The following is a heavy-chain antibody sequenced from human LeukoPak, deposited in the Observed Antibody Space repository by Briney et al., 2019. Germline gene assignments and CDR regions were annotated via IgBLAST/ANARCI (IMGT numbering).Heavy chain of an antibody. D-gene: IGHD5-24*01. V-gene: IGHV2-5*01. CDR2: SYWNDDK. J-gene: IGHJ4*02. Sequence: ESGPTLVKPTQTLTLTCTFSGFSFSTNGMGVCWIRQPAGTALEWLALSYWNDDKSYSPSLKSRLTITRDTSKNQVVLTLTNMDPVDTATYYCAQRREATKPAYFDYWGQGTLVTVSS. CDR1: GFSFSTNGMG. CDR3: AQRREATKPAYFDY.